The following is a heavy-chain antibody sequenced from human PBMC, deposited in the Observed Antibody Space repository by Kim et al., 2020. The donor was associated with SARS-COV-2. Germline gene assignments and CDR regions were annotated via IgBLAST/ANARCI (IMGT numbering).Heavy chain of an antibody. CDR1: GFTFSSYD. J-gene: IGHJ6*01. CDR2: IGTAGDT. D-gene: IGHD6-13*01. V-gene: IGHV3-13*01. CDR3: ARALYSSSWYDPLAHYYYCYGMDV. Sequence: GGSLRLSCAVSGFTFSSYDMHWVRQATGKGLEWVSAIGTAGDTYYPGSVKGRFTISRENAKNSLYLQMNSLRAGDTAVYYCARALYSSSWYDPLAHYYYCYGMDVWGQGTTVTVSS.